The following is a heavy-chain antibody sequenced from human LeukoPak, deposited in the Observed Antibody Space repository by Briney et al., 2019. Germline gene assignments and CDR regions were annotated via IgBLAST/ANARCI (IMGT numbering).Heavy chain of an antibody. CDR3: ARDRPTGASRVFVVQ. CDR1: GFTFSSYA. Sequence: GGSLRLSCAASGFTFSSYAMTWVRQAPGKGLEWISSMSSGSSYIYYADSVRGRFTISRDNTKNSLYLQMNNLRGEDTGIYYCARDRPTGASRVFVVQWGQGTPVTVSS. CDR2: MSSGSSYI. D-gene: IGHD2-15*01. V-gene: IGHV3-21*06. J-gene: IGHJ4*02.